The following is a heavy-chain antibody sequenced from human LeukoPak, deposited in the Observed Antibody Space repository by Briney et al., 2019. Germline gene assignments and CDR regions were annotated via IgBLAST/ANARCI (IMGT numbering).Heavy chain of an antibody. D-gene: IGHD5-24*01. Sequence: GGSLRLSCAASGFTFDDYAMHWVRQAPGKGLEWVSGISWNSGSIGYADSVKGRFTISRDNAKNSLYLQMNSLRAEDTALYYCAKAEADGAFDIWGQGTMVTASS. J-gene: IGHJ3*02. CDR1: GFTFDDYA. CDR3: AKAEADGAFDI. V-gene: IGHV3-9*01. CDR2: ISWNSGSI.